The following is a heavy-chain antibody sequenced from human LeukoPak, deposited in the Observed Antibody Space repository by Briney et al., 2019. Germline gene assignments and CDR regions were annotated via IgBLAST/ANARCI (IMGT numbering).Heavy chain of an antibody. J-gene: IGHJ4*02. V-gene: IGHV4-4*02. CDR3: ATDSVPPSRGSYLGALDY. CDR2: IYHTGGT. D-gene: IGHD1-26*01. CDR1: GGSISSTAW. Sequence: KPSETLSLTCAVSGGSISSTAWWTWVRQPPGKGLEWIGAIYHTGGTNYNPSLKSRVTISVDKSKNQFSLKLTSVTTADTAVYYCATDSVPPSRGSYLGALDYWGQGTLVTVSS.